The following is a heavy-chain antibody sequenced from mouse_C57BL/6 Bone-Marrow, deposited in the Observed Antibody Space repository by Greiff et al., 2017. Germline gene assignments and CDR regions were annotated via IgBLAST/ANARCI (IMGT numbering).Heavy chain of an antibody. CDR3: VRLPTTVVEYYAMDY. V-gene: IGHV10-1*01. D-gene: IGHD1-1*01. CDR1: GFSFNTYA. CDR2: IRSKSNNYAT. J-gene: IGHJ4*01. Sequence: EVQLVESGGGLVQPKGSLKLSCAASGFSFNTYAMNWVRQAPGKGLEWVARIRSKSNNYATYYADSVKDRFTISRYDSESMLYLQMNNLKTEDTAMYYCVRLPTTVVEYYAMDYWGQGTSVTVSS.